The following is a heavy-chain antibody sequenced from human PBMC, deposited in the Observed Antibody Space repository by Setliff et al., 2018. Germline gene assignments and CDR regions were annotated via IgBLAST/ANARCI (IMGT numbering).Heavy chain of an antibody. CDR1: GGSISSGSYY. D-gene: IGHD6-6*01. Sequence: SETLSLTCTVSGGSISSGSYYWSWIRQPAGKGLEWIGRIYTSGSTNYNPSLKSRVTISVDTSKNQFSLKLSSVTAADTAVYYCARVAQYSSSSFYYYYYGMDVWGQGTAVTGSS. V-gene: IGHV4-61*02. CDR2: IYTSGST. J-gene: IGHJ6*02. CDR3: ARVAQYSSSSFYYYYYGMDV.